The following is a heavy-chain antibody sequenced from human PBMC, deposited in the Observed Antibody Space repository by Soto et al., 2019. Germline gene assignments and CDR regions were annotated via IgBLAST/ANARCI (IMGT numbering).Heavy chain of an antibody. V-gene: IGHV3-33*01. J-gene: IGHJ3*02. CDR3: ARATSGSFDALDM. D-gene: IGHD1-26*01. CDR2: IWYDGSIK. Sequence: VQLVESGGGVVQPGRSLRLSCAASGFTFGIYGMHWVRQAPGKGLEWVAVIWYDGSIKYHADSVKGRFTISRDNSKNTVYLQMNSLRDEDTAVYYCARATSGSFDALDMWGQGTMVTVSS. CDR1: GFTFGIYG.